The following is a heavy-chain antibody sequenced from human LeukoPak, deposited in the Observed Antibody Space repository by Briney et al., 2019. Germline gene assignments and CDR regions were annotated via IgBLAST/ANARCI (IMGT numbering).Heavy chain of an antibody. Sequence: ASVKVSCKASGYTFTSYYMHWVRQAPGQGLEWMGIINPSGGSTSYAQKFQGRVTMTRDTSTSTVYMELSSLRSEDTAVYHCAAHTSTSDAFDIWGQGTMVTVSS. J-gene: IGHJ3*02. CDR2: INPSGGST. D-gene: IGHD2-2*01. V-gene: IGHV1-46*01. CDR3: AAHTSTSDAFDI. CDR1: GYTFTSYY.